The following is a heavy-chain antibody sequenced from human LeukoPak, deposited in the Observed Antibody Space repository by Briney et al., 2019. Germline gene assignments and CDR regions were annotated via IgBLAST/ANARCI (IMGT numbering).Heavy chain of an antibody. CDR1: GDSFTSVTDY. J-gene: IGHJ3*02. CDR2: GDYSGGT. Sequence: ETLSLTCTVSGDSFTSVTDYWAWIRQPPGKGLEWIATGDYSGGTYYNPSLESRVAISADMSKNQIFLKLSSVTAADTAVYYCARWPVDTAMVSAHAFDIWGQGTMVTVSS. V-gene: IGHV4-39*07. D-gene: IGHD5-18*01. CDR3: ARWPVDTAMVSAHAFDI.